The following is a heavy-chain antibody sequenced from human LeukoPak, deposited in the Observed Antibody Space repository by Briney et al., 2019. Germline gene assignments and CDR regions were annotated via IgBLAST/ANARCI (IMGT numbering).Heavy chain of an antibody. CDR2: MYYSGNT. Sequence: PSETLSLTCTVSGGSISSTIYYWAWIRQPPEKGLEWIGSMYYSGNTYNNPSLKSRVTISVDTSKNQFSLRLSSVTAADTAVYYCARDSGRITIFGVVIYFDYWGQGTLVTVSS. J-gene: IGHJ4*02. CDR1: GGSISSTIYY. V-gene: IGHV4-39*02. D-gene: IGHD3-3*01. CDR3: ARDSGRITIFGVVIYFDY.